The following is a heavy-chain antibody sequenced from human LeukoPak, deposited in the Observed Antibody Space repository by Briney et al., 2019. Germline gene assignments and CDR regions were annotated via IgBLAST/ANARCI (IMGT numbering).Heavy chain of an antibody. CDR1: GFTFSTYS. D-gene: IGHD3-22*01. CDR2: ISSSSSTI. V-gene: IGHV3-48*02. CDR3: AKDSDYYHSSGYYYAYFQH. Sequence: GGSLRLSCAVSGFTFSTYSMNWVRQAPGKGLEWVSYISSSSSTIYYADSVKGRFTISRDNAKNSLYLQMNSLRDEDTDVYYCAKDSDYYHSSGYYYAYFQHWGQGTLVTVSS. J-gene: IGHJ1*01.